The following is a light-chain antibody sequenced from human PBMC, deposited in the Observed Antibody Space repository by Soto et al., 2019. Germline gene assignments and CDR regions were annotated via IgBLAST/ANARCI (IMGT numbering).Light chain of an antibody. CDR1: SSDVGGYNY. Sequence: QSALTQPRSVSGSPGQSVTISCTGTSSDVGGYNYVSWYQRHPGKAPKLIISDVTKRPSGVPDRFSGSKSGNTASLTISGLQAEDVADYDCCSYAGSDILIFGGGTKVTVL. V-gene: IGLV2-11*01. CDR3: CSYAGSDILI. J-gene: IGLJ2*01. CDR2: DVT.